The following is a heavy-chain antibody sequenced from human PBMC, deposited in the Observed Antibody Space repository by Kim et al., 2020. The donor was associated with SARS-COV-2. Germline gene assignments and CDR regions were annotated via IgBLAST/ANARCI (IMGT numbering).Heavy chain of an antibody. CDR1: GGSFSGYY. CDR3: ARGRYFDWLLSGGWFDY. J-gene: IGHJ4*02. V-gene: IGHV4-34*01. Sequence: SETLSLTCAVYGGSFSGYYWSWIRQPPGKGLEWIGEINHSGSTNYNPSLKSRVTISVDTSKNQFSLKLSSVTAADTAVYYCARGRYFDWLLSGGWFDYWGQVTLVTVSS. CDR2: INHSGST. D-gene: IGHD3-9*01.